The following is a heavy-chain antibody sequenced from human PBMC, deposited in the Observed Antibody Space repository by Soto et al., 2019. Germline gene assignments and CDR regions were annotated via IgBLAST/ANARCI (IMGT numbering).Heavy chain of an antibody. Sequence: QVQLVESGGGVVQPGSSLRLSCTASGFTFSIYAMHWVRQAPGKGLEWVSIISFDGKNIDYARSVRGRFTISRDNSQNTLYLQMDSLRTEDTAVYYCARRXXXXXGRNCFSGDYAMDVWGQGTTVTVSS. D-gene: IGHD2-21*01. V-gene: IGHV3-30*04. CDR1: GFTFSIYA. CDR2: ISFDGKNI. J-gene: IGHJ6*02. CDR3: ARRXXXXXGRNCFSGDYAMDV.